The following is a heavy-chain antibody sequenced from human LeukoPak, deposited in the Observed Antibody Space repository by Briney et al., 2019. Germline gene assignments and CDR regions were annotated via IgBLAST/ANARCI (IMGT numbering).Heavy chain of an antibody. J-gene: IGHJ3*02. CDR1: GGSISSYY. V-gene: IGHV4-59*08. D-gene: IGHD3-22*01. CDR3: ARRHYDSSGYYYGDAFDI. CDR2: IYYSGST. Sequence: SETLSLTCTVSGGSISSYYWSWIRQPPGKGLEWIGYIYYSGSTNYNPSLKSRVTISVDTSKNQFSLKLSSVTAADTAVYYCARRHYDSSGYYYGDAFDIWGQGTMVTVSS.